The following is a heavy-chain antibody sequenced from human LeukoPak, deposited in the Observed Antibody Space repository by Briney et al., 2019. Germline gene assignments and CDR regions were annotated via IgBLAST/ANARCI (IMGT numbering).Heavy chain of an antibody. CDR3: AKGNPFYDY. Sequence: SETLSLTCSVSGGSVSSNNYYWGWIRQPPGKGLEWIGNIYTTGSTYYSPSLKSRVIISLDTSKNQFSLTLSSVTAADTAVYYCAKGNPFYDYWGQGTLVTVSS. CDR2: IYTTGST. CDR1: GGSVSSNNYY. D-gene: IGHD5/OR15-5a*01. J-gene: IGHJ4*02. V-gene: IGHV4-39*07.